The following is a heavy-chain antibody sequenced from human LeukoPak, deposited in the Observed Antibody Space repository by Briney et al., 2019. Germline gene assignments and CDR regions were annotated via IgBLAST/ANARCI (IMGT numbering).Heavy chain of an antibody. J-gene: IGHJ6*03. CDR1: GFTVSSNY. Sequence: GGSLRLSCAASGFTVSSNYMSWVRQGPGKGLECVSVISNDGDTYYADSVKGRFTISRDTSKNTVSLQMNRLRAEDTAVYYCARSLRVRGVPDYMDVWGKGPRSSSP. D-gene: IGHD3-10*01. CDR3: ARSLRVRGVPDYMDV. V-gene: IGHV3-53*01. CDR2: ISNDGDT.